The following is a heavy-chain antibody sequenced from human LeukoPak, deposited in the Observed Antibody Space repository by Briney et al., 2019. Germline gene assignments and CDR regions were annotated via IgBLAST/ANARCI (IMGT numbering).Heavy chain of an antibody. CDR1: GGSISSSSYY. D-gene: IGHD3-3*01. J-gene: IGHJ4*02. Sequence: SETLSLTCTVSGGSISSSSYYWGWIRQPPGKGLEWIGSIYYSGSTYYNPSLKSRVTISVDTSKNQFSLKLSSVTAADTAVYYCARAHVLRFLELYYFDYWGQGTLVTVSS. V-gene: IGHV4-39*01. CDR3: ARAHVLRFLELYYFDY. CDR2: IYYSGST.